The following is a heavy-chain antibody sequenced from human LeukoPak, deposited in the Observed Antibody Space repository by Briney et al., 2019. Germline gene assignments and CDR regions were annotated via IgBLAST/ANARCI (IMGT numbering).Heavy chain of an antibody. CDR1: GFTFSSYA. V-gene: IGHV3-30*04. Sequence: PGGSLRLSCAASGFTFSSYAMHWVRQAPGKGLEWVAVISYDGSNKYYADSVKGRFTISRDNSKNTLYLQMNSLRAEDTAVYYCARDFPLRRVAASDYWGQGTLVTVSS. J-gene: IGHJ4*02. D-gene: IGHD6-19*01. CDR2: ISYDGSNK. CDR3: ARDFPLRRVAASDY.